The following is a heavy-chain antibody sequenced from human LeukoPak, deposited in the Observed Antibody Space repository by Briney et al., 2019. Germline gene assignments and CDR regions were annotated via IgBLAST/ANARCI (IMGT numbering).Heavy chain of an antibody. D-gene: IGHD3-16*01. CDR2: INHSGST. CDR1: GGSFSGYY. J-gene: IGHJ3*02. CDR3: ARISWGAFDI. Sequence: SETLSLTCAVYGGSFSGYYWSWIRQPPGKGLEWIGEINHSGSTNYNPSLKSRVTISVDTSKNQFSLKLSSVTAEDTAVYYCARISWGAFDIWGQGTMVTVSS. V-gene: IGHV4-34*01.